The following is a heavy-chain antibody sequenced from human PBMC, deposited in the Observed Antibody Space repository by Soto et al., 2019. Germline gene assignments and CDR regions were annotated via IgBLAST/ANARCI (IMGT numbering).Heavy chain of an antibody. CDR2: ISGSGGST. V-gene: IGHV3-23*01. Sequence: GGSLRLSCAASGFTFSSYAMSWVRQAPGKGLEWVSAISGSGGSTYYADSVKGRFTISRDNSRDTLYLQMNSLRAEDTAVYYCAKVKSGYYDSSGYQDYWGQGTLVTVSS. D-gene: IGHD3-22*01. CDR3: AKVKSGYYDSSGYQDY. J-gene: IGHJ4*02. CDR1: GFTFSSYA.